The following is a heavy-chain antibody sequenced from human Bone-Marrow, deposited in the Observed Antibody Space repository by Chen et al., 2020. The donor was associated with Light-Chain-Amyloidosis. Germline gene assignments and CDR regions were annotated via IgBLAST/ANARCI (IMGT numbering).Heavy chain of an antibody. Sequence: QVQLVQSGAEVKKPGASVKVSCKASGYTFTNYALHWVRQAPGQRLEWMGWINAGNCNTKYSQKFQGRVTITRDTSASIAYMELSSLRSEDTAVYYCARDRFYGSGSYYIFDYWGQGTLVTVSS. V-gene: IGHV1-3*01. CDR3: ARDRFYGSGSYYIFDY. CDR2: INAGNCNT. CDR1: GYTFTNYA. J-gene: IGHJ4*02. D-gene: IGHD3-10*01.